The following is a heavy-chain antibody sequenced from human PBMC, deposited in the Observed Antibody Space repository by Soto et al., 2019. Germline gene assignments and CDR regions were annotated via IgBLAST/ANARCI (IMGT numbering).Heavy chain of an antibody. Sequence: QVQLQESGPGLVRPSQTLSLTCTVSGGSINSGDSYWNWIRQNPEKGLEWIGYINYRGTTFYNPAPKRPIILSAETPGDQFTLKLNSVTGSDTAVFFMVGDAAGVTPFWGQGTLVTVSS. CDR2: INYRGTT. CDR1: GGSINSGDSY. V-gene: IGHV4-31*01. J-gene: IGHJ4*02. CDR3: VGDAAGVTPF. D-gene: IGHD1-26*01.